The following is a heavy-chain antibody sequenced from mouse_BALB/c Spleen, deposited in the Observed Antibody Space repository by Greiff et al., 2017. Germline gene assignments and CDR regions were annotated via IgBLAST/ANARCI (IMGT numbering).Heavy chain of an antibody. J-gene: IGHJ1*01. CDR3: ASGGATVVGHWYLDV. CDR1: GYTFTDYN. V-gene: IGHV1S29*02. Sequence: EVQLQQSGPELVKLGASVKISCKASGYTFTDYNMHWVKQSQGKSPDWIGYIYSYNGGTGYNQKFKSKAILSVDKSSSTAYMQLSSLTSEDSAVYYCASGGATVVGHWYLDVWGAVTAGTVSS. CDR2: IYSYNGGT. D-gene: IGHD1-1*01.